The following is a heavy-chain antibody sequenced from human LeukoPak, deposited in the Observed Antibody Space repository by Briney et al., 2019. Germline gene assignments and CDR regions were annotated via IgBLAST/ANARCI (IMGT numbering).Heavy chain of an antibody. CDR3: ATIPADIYYYGMAV. D-gene: IGHD2-2*01. J-gene: IGHJ6*02. V-gene: IGHV3-7*01. Sequence: GGSLRLSCAASGFTFSSYWMSWVRQAPGKGLEWVAYIKQDGNEKYYVDSVRGRFTISRDNAKNSLYLKMNSLRAADTAVYYCATIPADIYYYGMAVWGQGTTVTVSS. CDR2: IKQDGNEK. CDR1: GFTFSSYW.